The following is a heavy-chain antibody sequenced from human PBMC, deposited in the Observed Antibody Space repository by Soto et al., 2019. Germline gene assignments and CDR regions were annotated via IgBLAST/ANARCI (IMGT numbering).Heavy chain of an antibody. D-gene: IGHD2-8*01. CDR3: ARGDSTDCSNGVCSFFYNHDMDV. CDR2: INPKSGGT. V-gene: IGHV1-2*04. Sequence: ASVKVSFKASGYSFTDYHRHWVRQAPGQGLEWLGRINPKSGGTSTAQKFQGWVTMTTDTSISTASMELTRLTSDDTAIYYCARGDSTDCSNGVCSFFYNHDMDVWGKGTTVTVSS. J-gene: IGHJ6*04. CDR1: GYSFTDYH.